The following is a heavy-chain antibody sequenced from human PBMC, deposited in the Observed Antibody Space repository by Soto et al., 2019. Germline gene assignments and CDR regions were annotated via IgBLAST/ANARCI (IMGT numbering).Heavy chain of an antibody. Sequence: QVQLQESGPGLVKPSETLSLTCTVSGGSISSYYWRWIRQPPGKGLEWIGYIYYSGSTTYNPSLKSRVTISVDTSKNQFSLKLSSVTAADTAVYYCASRYGGTLDYWGQGTLVTVSS. J-gene: IGHJ4*02. D-gene: IGHD4-17*01. CDR1: GGSISSYY. CDR2: IYYSGST. V-gene: IGHV4-59*08. CDR3: ASRYGGTLDY.